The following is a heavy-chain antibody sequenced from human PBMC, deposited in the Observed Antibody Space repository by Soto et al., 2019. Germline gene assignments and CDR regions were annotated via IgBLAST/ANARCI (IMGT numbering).Heavy chain of an antibody. J-gene: IGHJ3*02. CDR1: GDSINSGAYY. V-gene: IGHV4-31*03. Sequence: QVQLQESGPRLVKPSQTLTLTCTVSGDSINSGAYYWSWMRQHPGKGLEWVAFLYFRGTPRYNPSLEGRITMSDDTSENQFSLKLDSLTAADTAVYYCAAWAIGGSFDIWGRGTMVTVSS. CDR3: AAWAIGGSFDI. CDR2: LYFRGTP. D-gene: IGHD7-27*01.